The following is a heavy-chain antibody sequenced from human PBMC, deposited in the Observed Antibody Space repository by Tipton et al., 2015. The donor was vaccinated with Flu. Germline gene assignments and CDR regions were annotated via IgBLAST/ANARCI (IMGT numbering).Heavy chain of an antibody. CDR3: ARRDYSNYVSDPKSWFDP. CDR2: MFHSGSS. V-gene: IGHV4-59*08. D-gene: IGHD4-11*01. CDR1: IDSIRGHY. Sequence: GLVKPSETLSLSCSVSIDSIRGHYWGWIRQPPGRGLEWMAYMFHSGSSNYNPSLKSRVTISIDRSKNQFSLNLKSVTAGDMAVYYCARRDYSNYVSDPKSWFDPWGQGTLVAVSS. J-gene: IGHJ5*02.